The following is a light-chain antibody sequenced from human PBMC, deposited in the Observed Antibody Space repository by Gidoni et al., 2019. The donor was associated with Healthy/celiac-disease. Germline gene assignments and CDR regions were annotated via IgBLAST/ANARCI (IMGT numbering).Light chain of an antibody. CDR1: QGISSY. Sequence: DIQLTQSPSFLSASVGDRVTITCRARQGISSYLAWYQQKPGKAPKLLIYAASILQSGVPSRFSGSGSETEFTLTISSLQPEDFATYYCQQLNSYPPVTFGGGTKVEIK. CDR2: AAS. J-gene: IGKJ4*01. CDR3: QQLNSYPPVT. V-gene: IGKV1-9*01.